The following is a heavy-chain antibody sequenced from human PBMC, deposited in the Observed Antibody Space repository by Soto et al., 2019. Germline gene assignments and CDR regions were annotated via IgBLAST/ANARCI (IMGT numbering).Heavy chain of an antibody. J-gene: IGHJ4*02. CDR2: MSPKRGNT. CDR1: GYSFTNYD. V-gene: IGHV1-8*01. CDR3: ASGEYNWNDYAY. D-gene: IGHD1-20*01. Sequence: QVQLVQSGAEVKKPGASVKVSCKASGYSFTNYDINWVRQATGQGLEWMGWMSPKRGNTAYAQKFQGRVAMTRNTSISTAYMELSSLTSEDTAVYYCASGEYNWNDYAYWGQGTLVSVSS.